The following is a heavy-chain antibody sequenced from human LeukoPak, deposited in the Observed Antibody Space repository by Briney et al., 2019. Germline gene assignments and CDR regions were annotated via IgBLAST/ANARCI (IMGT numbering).Heavy chain of an antibody. Sequence: GASLRLSCAASGFTFSCYALSWVRQAPGKGLEWVSAISGSGGSTYYADSVKGRFTSSRDNSKNTLYLQMNSLRAEDTAVYYCAKDLGYGSSLYYYYGMDVWGQGTTVTVSS. CDR3: AKDLGYGSSLYYYYGMDV. CDR1: GFTFSCYA. V-gene: IGHV3-23*01. CDR2: ISGSGGST. J-gene: IGHJ6*02. D-gene: IGHD6-6*01.